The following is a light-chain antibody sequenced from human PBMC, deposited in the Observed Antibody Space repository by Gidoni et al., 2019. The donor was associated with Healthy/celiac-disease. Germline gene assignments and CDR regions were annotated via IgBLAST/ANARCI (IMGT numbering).Light chain of an antibody. J-gene: IGKJ3*01. CDR3: QQSYSTLPFT. Sequence: DIQMTKSPSSLSASVGDRVTITCRASQSISSYLNWYQQKPGKAPKLLIYAAASLQSGVPSRFSGSGSGTDFTLTISSLQPEDFETYYCQQSYSTLPFTFGPGTKVDIK. V-gene: IGKV1-39*01. CDR1: QSISSY. CDR2: AAA.